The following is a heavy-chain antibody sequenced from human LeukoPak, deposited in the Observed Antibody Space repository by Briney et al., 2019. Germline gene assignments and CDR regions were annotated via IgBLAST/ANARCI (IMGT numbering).Heavy chain of an antibody. CDR3: AKDLSPLYYYYGMDV. Sequence: GGSLRLSCSASGFILSNYAMSWVRQAPGKGLEWVSAISGSGGSTYYADSVKGRFTISRDNSKNTLYLQMNSLRAEDTAVYYCAKDLSPLYYYYGMDVWGQGTTVTVSS. CDR1: GFILSNYA. D-gene: IGHD2/OR15-2a*01. J-gene: IGHJ6*02. V-gene: IGHV3-23*01. CDR2: ISGSGGST.